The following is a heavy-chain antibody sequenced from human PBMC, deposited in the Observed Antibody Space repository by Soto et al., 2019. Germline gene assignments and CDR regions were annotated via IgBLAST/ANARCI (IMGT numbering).Heavy chain of an antibody. V-gene: IGHV4-59*01. CDR3: ASDFPARWLQSWSASDI. CDR2: IYYSGST. D-gene: IGHD5-12*01. J-gene: IGHJ3*02. Sequence: SETLSRTCTVSGGSISSYYWSWIRQPPGKGLEWIGYIYYSGSTNYNPSLKSRVTISVDTSKNQFSLKLSSVTAADTAVYYCASDFPARWLQSWSASDIPGPATIVTLSS. CDR1: GGSISSYY.